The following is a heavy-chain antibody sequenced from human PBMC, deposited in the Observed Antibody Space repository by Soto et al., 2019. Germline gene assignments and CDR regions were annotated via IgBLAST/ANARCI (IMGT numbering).Heavy chain of an antibody. J-gene: IGHJ5*02. CDR3: ARGKRFSDWFDP. CDR2: IYSSGST. V-gene: IGHV4-4*07. Sequence: PSETLSLTCTVTGGAISGYYWTWMRQSAGGGLEWIGRIYSSGSTNYNPSLKSRVTISLDTSMNHFSLRLSSVTAADTAVYYCARGKRFSDWFDPWGQGNLVTVSS. CDR1: GGAISGYY. D-gene: IGHD3-3*01.